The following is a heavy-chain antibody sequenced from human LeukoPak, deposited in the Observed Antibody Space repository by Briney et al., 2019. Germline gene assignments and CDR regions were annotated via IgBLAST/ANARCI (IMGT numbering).Heavy chain of an antibody. CDR2: ISGSGGAT. D-gene: IGHD5-24*01. V-gene: IGHV3-23*01. Sequence: PGGSLRLSCATSEFTFSTYPMSWVRQAPGKGPEWVSAISGSGGATFYADSVKGRFTISRDNSKNTLYLQMNSLRAEDTAVYYCATRGRDGYNANYYGMDVWGQGTTATVPS. J-gene: IGHJ6*02. CDR3: ATRGRDGYNANYYGMDV. CDR1: EFTFSTYP.